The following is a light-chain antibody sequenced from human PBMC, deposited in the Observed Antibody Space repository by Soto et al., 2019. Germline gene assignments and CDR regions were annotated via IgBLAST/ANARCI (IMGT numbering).Light chain of an antibody. CDR1: SSDVGGYKY. CDR3: SSYAGINNLGV. CDR2: EVN. Sequence: QSALTQPPSASGSPGQSVTISCTGTSSDVGGYKYVSWYQQHPGKAAKLMIFEVNKRPSGVPDRFSGSKSGNTASLTVSGLQGEDEADYYCSSYAGINNLGVFGSGTKLTVL. J-gene: IGLJ1*01. V-gene: IGLV2-8*01.